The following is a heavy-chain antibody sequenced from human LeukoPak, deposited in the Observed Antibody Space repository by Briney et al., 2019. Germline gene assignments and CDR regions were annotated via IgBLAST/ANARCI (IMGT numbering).Heavy chain of an antibody. D-gene: IGHD4-23*01. CDR2: IGSSGSHI. Sequence: GGSLRLSCAASGFTFSSYSMNWVRQTPGKGLDWVSSIGSSGSHIYYADSVKGRFTISRGNAKNSLYLQMNSLRAEDTAIYYCAKDYGGNPFDYWGQGRMVTVSS. J-gene: IGHJ4*02. CDR3: AKDYGGNPFDY. V-gene: IGHV3-21*04. CDR1: GFTFSSYS.